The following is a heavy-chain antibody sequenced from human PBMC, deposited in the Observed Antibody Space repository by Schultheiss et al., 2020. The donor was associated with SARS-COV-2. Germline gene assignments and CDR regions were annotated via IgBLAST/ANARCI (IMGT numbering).Heavy chain of an antibody. D-gene: IGHD2-15*01. CDR1: GGTFSSYA. J-gene: IGHJ5*02. Sequence: SVKVSCKASGGTFSSYAISWVRQAPGQGLEWMGGIIPIFGTANYAQKFQGRVTITADESTSTAYMELSSLRSEDTAVYYCARVGLGYCGGGSCPGWFDPWGQGTLVTVSS. CDR2: IIPIFGTA. CDR3: ARVGLGYCGGGSCPGWFDP. V-gene: IGHV1-69*13.